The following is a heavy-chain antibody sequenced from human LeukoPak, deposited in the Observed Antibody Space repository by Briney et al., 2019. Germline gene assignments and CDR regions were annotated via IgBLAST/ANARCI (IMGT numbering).Heavy chain of an antibody. Sequence: GESLKISCKGSGYSFTSYWIGWVRQTPGKGLEWMGIIYPGDSDTRYSPSFQGQVTISADKSISTAYLQWSSLKASDTAMYYCARLGEYCTNGVCSYYFDYWGQGTLVTVSS. CDR1: GYSFTSYW. CDR3: ARLGEYCTNGVCSYYFDY. D-gene: IGHD2-8*01. CDR2: IYPGDSDT. J-gene: IGHJ4*02. V-gene: IGHV5-51*01.